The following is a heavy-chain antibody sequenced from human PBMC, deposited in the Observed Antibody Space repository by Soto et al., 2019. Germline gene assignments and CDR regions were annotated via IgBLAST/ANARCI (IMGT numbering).Heavy chain of an antibody. Sequence: SETLSLTCTVSGGSIDSGDYYWSWIRQPPGKGLEWIGYVYYSGTTNYNPFLKSRVTISVDTSKNQFSLKLSSVTAADTAVYYCLRLGAGGAYYYYGMDVWGQGTTVTVSS. V-gene: IGHV4-61*08. D-gene: IGHD1-26*01. CDR2: VYYSGTT. J-gene: IGHJ6*02. CDR1: GGSIDSGDYY. CDR3: LRLGAGGAYYYYGMDV.